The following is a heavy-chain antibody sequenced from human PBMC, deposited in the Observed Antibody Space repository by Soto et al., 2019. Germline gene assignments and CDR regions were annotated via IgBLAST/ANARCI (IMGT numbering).Heavy chain of an antibody. CDR3: ARDGSFCSGGSCYSICFDP. CDR1: GYTFTSYG. CDR2: ISAYNGNT. Sequence: ASVKVSCKASGYTFTSYGISWVRQAPGQGLEWMGWISAYNGNTNYAQKLQGRVTMTTDTSTSTAYMELRSLRSDDTAVYYCARDGSFCSGGSCYSICFDPWGQGTLVTVS. J-gene: IGHJ5*02. V-gene: IGHV1-18*01. D-gene: IGHD2-15*01.